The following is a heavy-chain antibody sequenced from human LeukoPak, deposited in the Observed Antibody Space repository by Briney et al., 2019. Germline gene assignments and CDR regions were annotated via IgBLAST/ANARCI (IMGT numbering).Heavy chain of an antibody. CDR3: ARGRPHGNDY. D-gene: IGHD4-23*01. Sequence: GGSLRLSCAASGFTFSSYWMNWVRQAPGKGLVWVSRIASDGSSTTYADSVKGRFSISRDNAKNTLYLQVNSLRVEDTAVYYCARGRPHGNDYWGQGTLVTVSS. J-gene: IGHJ4*02. CDR1: GFTFSSYW. V-gene: IGHV3-74*01. CDR2: IASDGSST.